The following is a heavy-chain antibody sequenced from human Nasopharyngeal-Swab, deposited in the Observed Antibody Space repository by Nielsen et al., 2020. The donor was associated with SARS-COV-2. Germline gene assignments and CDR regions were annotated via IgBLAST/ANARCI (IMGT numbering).Heavy chain of an antibody. J-gene: IGHJ5*02. CDR3: ARGGGYFYGSGSYRRTNWFDP. D-gene: IGHD3-10*01. CDR2: IYPGDSDT. CDR1: GYSFTNYW. V-gene: IGHV5-51*01. Sequence: KVSCKGSGYSFTNYWIGWVRQMPGKGLEWMGIIYPGDSDTRYSPSFQGQVTISADKSISTAYLQWSSLKASDTAMYYCARGGGYFYGSGSYRRTNWFDPWGQGTLLTVSS.